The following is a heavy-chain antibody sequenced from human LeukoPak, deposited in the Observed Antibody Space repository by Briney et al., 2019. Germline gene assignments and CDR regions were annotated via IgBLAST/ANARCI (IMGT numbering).Heavy chain of an antibody. CDR1: RKTFTDYY. J-gene: IGHJ4*02. D-gene: IGHD6-19*01. CDR3: ATGAFSGFLLH. CDR2: INPADGET. V-gene: IGHV1-69-2*01. Sequence: GATVKVSCKASRKTFTDYYIYWVQQAPGKGPEWMGRINPADGETMFAGKFQDRLTITTDTSADAVYMELNNVTSEDTAVYFCATGAFSGFLLHWGQGSLVIVSS.